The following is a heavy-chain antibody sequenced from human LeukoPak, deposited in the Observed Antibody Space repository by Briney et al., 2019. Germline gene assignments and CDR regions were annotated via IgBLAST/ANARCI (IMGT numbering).Heavy chain of an antibody. Sequence: PSETLSLTCAVYGGSFSGYYWSWIRQPPGKGLEWIGEINHSGSTNYNPSLKSRVTISVDTSKNQFSLKLSSVTAADTAVYYCARGLGRSGGYWGQGTLVTVSS. CDR1: GGSFSGYY. CDR3: ARGLGRSGGY. D-gene: IGHD3-10*01. J-gene: IGHJ4*02. CDR2: INHSGST. V-gene: IGHV4-34*01.